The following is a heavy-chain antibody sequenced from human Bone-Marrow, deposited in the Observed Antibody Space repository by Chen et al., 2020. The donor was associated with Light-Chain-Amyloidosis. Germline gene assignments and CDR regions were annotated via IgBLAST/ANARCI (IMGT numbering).Heavy chain of an antibody. Sequence: QVQLVQSGAEVKKPGASVKVSCKASGYTFTSYGSSWVRQAPGQGLEWMGWISTYNGNTNYAQNLQGRVTMTTDTSTSTAYMELRSLRYDDTAVYYCARDPGYSSSWSPGSFWGQGTLVTVSS. CDR3: ARDPGYSSSWSPGSF. CDR1: GYTFTSYG. CDR2: ISTYNGNT. V-gene: IGHV1-18*01. D-gene: IGHD6-13*01. J-gene: IGHJ4*02.